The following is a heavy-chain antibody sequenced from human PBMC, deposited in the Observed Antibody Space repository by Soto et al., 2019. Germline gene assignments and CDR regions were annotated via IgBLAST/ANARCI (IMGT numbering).Heavy chain of an antibody. Sequence: QVQLVQSGAEVKEPGSSVKVSCKASGGGNLRDYRTTWVRRAPGQGLEWMGVIIPKLGSANYAQNFQGRVTITADESTNTVYMELRSLRSDDTAVYYCARGGDGYHFGAVYWGQGTQVTVSS. CDR2: IIPKLGSA. CDR3: ARGGDGYHFGAVY. V-gene: IGHV1-69*01. CDR1: GGGNLRDYR. J-gene: IGHJ4*02. D-gene: IGHD2-21*01.